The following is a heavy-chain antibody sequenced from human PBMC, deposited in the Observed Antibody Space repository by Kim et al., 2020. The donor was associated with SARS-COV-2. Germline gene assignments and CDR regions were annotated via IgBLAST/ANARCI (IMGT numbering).Heavy chain of an antibody. V-gene: IGHV3-23*01. CDR2: ISGSGGST. J-gene: IGHJ6*01. Sequence: GGSLRLSCAASGFTFSSYAMSWVRQAPGKGLEWVSAISGSGGSTYYADSVKGRFTISRDNSKNTLYLQMNSLRAEDTAVYYCATSINYGEPPYYYYGMDVWGQGTTVTVSS. D-gene: IGHD4-17*01. CDR3: ATSINYGEPPYYYYGMDV. CDR1: GFTFSSYA.